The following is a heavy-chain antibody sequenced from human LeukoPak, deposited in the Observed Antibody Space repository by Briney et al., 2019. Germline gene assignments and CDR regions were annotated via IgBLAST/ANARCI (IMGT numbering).Heavy chain of an antibody. CDR2: IYTSGST. J-gene: IGHJ2*01. D-gene: IGHD3-3*01. CDR1: GGSISSGSYY. Sequence: SQTLSLTCTVSGGSISSGSYYWSWIRQPAGKGLEWIGRIYTSGSTNYNPSLKSRVTISVDTSKNQFSLKLSSVTAADTAVYYCARVPGPTPDFWSGYPGYFDLWGRGTLVTVSS. CDR3: ARVPGPTPDFWSGYPGYFDL. V-gene: IGHV4-61*02.